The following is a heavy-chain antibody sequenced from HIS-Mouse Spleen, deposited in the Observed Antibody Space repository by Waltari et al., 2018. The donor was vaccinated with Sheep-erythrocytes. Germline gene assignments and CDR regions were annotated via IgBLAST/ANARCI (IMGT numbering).Heavy chain of an antibody. CDR1: GESA. D-gene: IGHD2-2*01. J-gene: IGHJ4*02. CDR3: AKDISRNIVVVPAAVGDY. CDR2: ISWNSGSI. V-gene: IGHV3-9*01. Sequence: GESALHRVRQAPGKGLEWVSGISWNSGSIGYADSVKGRFTISRDNAKNSLYLQMNSLRAEDTALYYCAKDISRNIVVVPAAVGDYWGQGTLVTVSS.